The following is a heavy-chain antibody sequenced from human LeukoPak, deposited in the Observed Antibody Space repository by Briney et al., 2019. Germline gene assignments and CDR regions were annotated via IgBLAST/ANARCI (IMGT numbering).Heavy chain of an antibody. Sequence: PGESLKISCKGSGYNFPSYWIGWVRPLPGKGLEWVGIIYPGDSDTRYSPSFQGQVTISVDRSITTAYLQSSSLRASDTAIYYCARASTLDYWGQGTLVTVSS. V-gene: IGHV5-51*01. CDR3: ARASTLDY. CDR1: GYNFPSYW. CDR2: IYPGDSDT. D-gene: IGHD1-1*01. J-gene: IGHJ4*02.